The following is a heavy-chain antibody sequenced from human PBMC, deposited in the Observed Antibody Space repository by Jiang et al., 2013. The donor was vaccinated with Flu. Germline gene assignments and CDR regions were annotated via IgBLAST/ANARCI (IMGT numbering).Heavy chain of an antibody. CDR2: INHSGSA. V-gene: IGHV4-34*01. CDR1: GGSFSDYY. Sequence: LLKPSETLSLTCAVYGGSFSDYYWSWIRQPPGKGLEWIGEINHSGSANYNASLKSRVTISVDTSKKQFSLKLSSVTAADTAVYYCARGPEWEGYYYYYGMDVWGQGTTVTVSS. J-gene: IGHJ6*02. D-gene: IGHD1-26*01. CDR3: ARGPEWEGYYYYYGMDV.